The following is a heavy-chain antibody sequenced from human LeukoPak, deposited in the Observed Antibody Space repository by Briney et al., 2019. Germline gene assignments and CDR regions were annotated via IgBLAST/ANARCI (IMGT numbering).Heavy chain of an antibody. CDR3: ARDEFYYDTSGYYPNYYYYMDV. CDR2: IYSSGST. Sequence: PSETLSLTCTVSGGSISSGSYYWSCLRQPAGAGLEWMGRIYSSGSTNYNPSLKSRVSISVGSSKNQFSLKLSSVIAADTAVYYCARDEFYYDTSGYYPNYYYYMDVWGKGTTVTVSS. D-gene: IGHD3-22*01. J-gene: IGHJ6*03. CDR1: GGSISSGSYY. V-gene: IGHV4-61*02.